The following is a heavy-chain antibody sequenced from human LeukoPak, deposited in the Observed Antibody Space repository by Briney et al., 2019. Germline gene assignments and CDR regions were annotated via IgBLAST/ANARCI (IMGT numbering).Heavy chain of an antibody. Sequence: GGSLRLSCAASGFTFSSYAMHWVRQAPGKGLEWVAVISYDGSNKYYADSVKGRFTISRDNSKNTLYLQMNSLRAEDTAVYYCAKADGSSGYRLFYFDYWGQGTLVTVSS. CDR1: GFTFSSYA. J-gene: IGHJ4*02. D-gene: IGHD3-22*01. CDR3: AKADGSSGYRLFYFDY. CDR2: ISYDGSNK. V-gene: IGHV3-30*04.